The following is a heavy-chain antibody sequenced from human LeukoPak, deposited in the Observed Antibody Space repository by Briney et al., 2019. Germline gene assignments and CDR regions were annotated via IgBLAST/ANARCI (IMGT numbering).Heavy chain of an antibody. J-gene: IGHJ5*02. CDR3: ARVDSGNFNWFDP. Sequence: XXXXGKXXXXXAVIWYDRSNKYYADSVKGRFTISRDNSKNTLYLQMNSLRAEDTAVYYCARVDSGNFNWFDPWGQGTMVTVSS. V-gene: IGHV3-33*01. CDR2: IWYDRSNK. D-gene: IGHD1-26*01.